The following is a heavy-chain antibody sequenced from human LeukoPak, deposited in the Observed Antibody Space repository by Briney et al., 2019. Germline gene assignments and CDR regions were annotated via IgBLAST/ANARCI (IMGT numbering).Heavy chain of an antibody. Sequence: GASVKVSCKASGYTFTGYYMHWVRQAPGQGLEWMGWINPNSGGTNYAQKFQGRVTMTRDTSISTAYMELSRLRSDDTAVYYCAGDKPPFEYYQLLPLDIWGQGTMVTVSS. D-gene: IGHD2-2*01. J-gene: IGHJ3*02. V-gene: IGHV1-2*02. CDR1: GYTFTGYY. CDR3: AGDKPPFEYYQLLPLDI. CDR2: INPNSGGT.